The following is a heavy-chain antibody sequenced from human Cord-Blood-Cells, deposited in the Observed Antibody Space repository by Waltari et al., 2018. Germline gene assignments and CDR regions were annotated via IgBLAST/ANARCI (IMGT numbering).Heavy chain of an antibody. CDR3: ARQGTLAFDY. V-gene: IGHV4-39*01. CDR2: IYYSGST. D-gene: IGHD2-15*01. Sequence: QLQLQESGPGLVKPSETLSLTCTVSGGSISSSSYYRGWIRQPPGKGLEWIGSIYYSGSTYYNPSLKSRVTISVDTSKNQFSLKLSSVTAADTAVYYCARQGTLAFDYWGQGTLVTVSS. J-gene: IGHJ4*02. CDR1: GGSISSSSYY.